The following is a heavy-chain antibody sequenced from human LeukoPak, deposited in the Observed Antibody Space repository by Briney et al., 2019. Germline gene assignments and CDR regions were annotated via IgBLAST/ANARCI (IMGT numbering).Heavy chain of an antibody. V-gene: IGHV3-30*04. CDR1: GFTFSGSA. J-gene: IGHJ4*02. CDR2: ISYDGSNK. D-gene: IGHD4-17*01. CDR3: ARDDGVTTVTTEPDY. Sequence: QSGGSLKLSCAASGFTFSGSAVHWVRQAPGKGLEWVAVISYDGSNKYYADSVKGRFTISRDNSKNTLYLQMNSLRAEDTAVYYCARDDGVTTVTTEPDYWGQGTLVTVSS.